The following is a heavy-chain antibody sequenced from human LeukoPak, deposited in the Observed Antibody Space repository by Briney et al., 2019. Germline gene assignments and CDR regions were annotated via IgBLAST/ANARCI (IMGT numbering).Heavy chain of an antibody. CDR2: INAGNGNT. CDR3: AREGLIGYSHPCDP. Sequence: ASVKVSCKASGYTFTSYAMHWVGQAPGQRLEWMGWINAGNGNTKYSQKFQGRVTITRDTSASTAYMELSSLRSEDTAVYYCAREGLIGYSHPCDPWGQGTLVTVSS. V-gene: IGHV1-3*01. CDR1: GYTFTSYA. D-gene: IGHD4-11*01. J-gene: IGHJ5*02.